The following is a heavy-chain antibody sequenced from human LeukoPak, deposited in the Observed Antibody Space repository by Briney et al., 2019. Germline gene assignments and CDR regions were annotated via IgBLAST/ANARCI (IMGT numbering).Heavy chain of an antibody. J-gene: IGHJ4*02. CDR1: GSTFSSLV. CDR2: INGRGSDT. CDR3: GKEVGGSGTYYLQY. V-gene: IGHV3-23*01. D-gene: IGHD3-10*01. Sequence: PGGSLRLSCAASGSTFSSLVMSWVRQIPGKGLEWVSSINGRGSDTHYADSVKGRFTISRDNSKDTLYLQMNSLRPEDTAIYYRGKEVGGSGTYYLQYWGQGTLVSVSS.